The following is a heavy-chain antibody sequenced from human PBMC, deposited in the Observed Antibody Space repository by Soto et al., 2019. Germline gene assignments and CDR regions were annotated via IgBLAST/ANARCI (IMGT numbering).Heavy chain of an antibody. CDR3: ARAGYSYGYDHTCFDY. J-gene: IGHJ4*02. CDR2: IYYSGST. V-gene: IGHV4-59*01. Sequence: SETLSLTCTVSGGSISSYYWSWIRQPPGKGLEWIGYIYYSGSTNYNPSLKSRVTISVDTSKNQFSLKLSSVTAADTAVYYCARAGYSYGYDHTCFDYWGQGTLVTVSS. CDR1: GGSISSYY. D-gene: IGHD5-18*01.